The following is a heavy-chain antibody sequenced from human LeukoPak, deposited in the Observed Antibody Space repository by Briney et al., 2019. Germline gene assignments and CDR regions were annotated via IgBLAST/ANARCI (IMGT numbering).Heavy chain of an antibody. CDR2: IYYSGST. CDR3: ARDSRYGEPSY. V-gene: IGHV4-31*03. J-gene: IGHJ4*02. CDR1: GGSISSGGYY. Sequence: PSETLSLTCTVSGGSISSGGYYWSWIRQHPGKGLEWIGYIYYSGSTYYNPSLKSRVTISVDTSKNQFSLKLTSVTAADTAVYYCARDSRYGEPSYWGQGPWSPSPQ. D-gene: IGHD4-17*01.